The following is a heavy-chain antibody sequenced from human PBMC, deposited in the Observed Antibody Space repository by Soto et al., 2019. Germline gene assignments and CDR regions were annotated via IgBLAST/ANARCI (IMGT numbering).Heavy chain of an antibody. CDR3: ARGQVAGNFYYYGMDG. Sequence: QVQLVQSGAEVAKPGSSVKGSCKASGDTFMNYAMSWVRQGPRQGLEWMGGIIPLFGSPKYAQKFQDRVKITADESTSTVYMEVSSLRADDTGVYYCARGQVAGNFYYYGMDGWGQGTTVTVS. CDR1: GDTFMNYA. D-gene: IGHD6-19*01. V-gene: IGHV1-69*01. CDR2: IIPLFGSP. J-gene: IGHJ6*02.